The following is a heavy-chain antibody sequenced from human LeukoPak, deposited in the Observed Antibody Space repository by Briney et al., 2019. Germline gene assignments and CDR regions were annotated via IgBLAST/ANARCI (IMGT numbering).Heavy chain of an antibody. J-gene: IGHJ6*03. Sequence: GGSLRLSCAASGFTFSSYAMSWVRQAPGKGLEWVSAISGSGGSTYYADSVKGRFTISRDNSKNTLYLQMNSLRAEDTAVYYCAKRASSGYPYYYYMDVWGKGTTVTISS. CDR3: AKRASSGYPYYYYMDV. D-gene: IGHD3-22*01. V-gene: IGHV3-23*01. CDR1: GFTFSSYA. CDR2: ISGSGGST.